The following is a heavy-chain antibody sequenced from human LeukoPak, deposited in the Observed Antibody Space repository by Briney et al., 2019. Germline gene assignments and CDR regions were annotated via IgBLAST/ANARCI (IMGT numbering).Heavy chain of an antibody. CDR1: GFTFSNYA. D-gene: IGHD3-9*01. CDR2: ISGSGDST. V-gene: IGHV3-23*01. CDR3: AKLPYFAYFDY. J-gene: IGHJ4*02. Sequence: PGGSLRLSCAASGFTFSNYAMTWVRQAPGKGLEWVSAISGSGDSTYYADSVKGRFTISRDNSKNTLYLQMSSLRAEDTAVYHCAKLPYFAYFDYWGQGTLVSVSS.